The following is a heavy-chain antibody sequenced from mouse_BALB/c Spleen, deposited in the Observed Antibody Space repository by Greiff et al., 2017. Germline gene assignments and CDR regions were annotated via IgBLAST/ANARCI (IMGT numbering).Heavy chain of an antibody. CDR1: GFTFSSFG. D-gene: IGHD1-1*01. V-gene: IGHV5-17*02. CDR2: ISSGSSTI. CDR3: ARYHYGSSYWYFDV. J-gene: IGHJ1*01. Sequence: EVQLVESGGGLVQPGGSRKLSCAASGFTFSSFGMHWVRQAPEKGLEWVAYISSGSSTIYYADTVKGRFTISRDNPKNTLFLQMTSLRSEDTAMYYCARYHYGSSYWYFDVWGAGTTVTVSS.